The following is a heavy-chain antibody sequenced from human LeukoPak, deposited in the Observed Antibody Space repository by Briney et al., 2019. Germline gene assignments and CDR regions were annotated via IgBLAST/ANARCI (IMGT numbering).Heavy chain of an antibody. J-gene: IGHJ5*02. CDR1: GGSFSGYY. CDR3: ARGTNCSGGSCYSPWFDP. Sequence: PSETLSLTCAVYGGSFSGYYWSWIRQPPGKGLEWIGEINHSGSTNYNPSLKSRVTISVDTSKNQFSLKLSSVTAADTAVYYCARGTNCSGGSCYSPWFDPWGQGTLVTVSS. V-gene: IGHV4-34*01. D-gene: IGHD2-15*01. CDR2: INHSGST.